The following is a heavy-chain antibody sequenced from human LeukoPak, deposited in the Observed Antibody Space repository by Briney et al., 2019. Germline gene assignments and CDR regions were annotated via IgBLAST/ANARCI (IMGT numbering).Heavy chain of an antibody. CDR1: GYTFTNFG. V-gene: IGHV1-18*03. CDR3: ARSYETGGYYYWYFDL. CDR2: INPYNGNT. J-gene: IGHJ2*01. Sequence: VASVKVSCKAFGYTFTNFGITWVRQAPGQGLEWMGWINPYNGNTQYAQGLQGRVSITTDTSTSTAYMELRSLTSDDLAVYYCARSYETGGYYYWYFDLWGRGTLVTVSS. D-gene: IGHD3-22*01.